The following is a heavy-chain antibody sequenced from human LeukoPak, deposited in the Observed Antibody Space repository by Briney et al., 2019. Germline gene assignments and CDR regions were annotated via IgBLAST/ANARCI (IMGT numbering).Heavy chain of an antibody. CDR2: ISAYNGNT. J-gene: IGHJ3*02. CDR1: GYTFTSYG. CDR3: ARGDFVGGFSGGAFDI. V-gene: IGHV1-18*01. Sequence: ASVKVSCKASGYTFTSYGISWVRQAPGQGLEWMGWISAYNGNTNYAQKLQGRVTMTTDTSTSTAYMELRSLRSDDTAVYYCARGDFVGGFSGGAFDIWGQGTMVTVSS. D-gene: IGHD3-16*01.